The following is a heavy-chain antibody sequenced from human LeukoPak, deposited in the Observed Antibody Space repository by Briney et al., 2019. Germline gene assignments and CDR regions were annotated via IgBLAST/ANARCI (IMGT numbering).Heavy chain of an antibody. V-gene: IGHV3-7*01. CDR2: IKQDGSET. CDR3: AKAPFDY. CDR1: GFAFSSYS. J-gene: IGHJ4*02. Sequence: GGSLRLSCAASGFAFSSYSMTWVRQAPGKGLQWVANIKQDGSETYYVDSVRGRFSISRDNTKISLYLQMNSLRAEDTAVYYCAKAPFDYWGQGTLVTVSS.